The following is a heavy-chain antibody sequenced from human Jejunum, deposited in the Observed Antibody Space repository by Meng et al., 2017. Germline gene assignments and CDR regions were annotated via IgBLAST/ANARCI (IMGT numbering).Heavy chain of an antibody. CDR1: GYSFTRYW. V-gene: IGHV5-51*01. CDR3: ATKSDGNNKYAFDI. CDR2: IYPGDSDI. D-gene: IGHD1/OR15-1a*01. J-gene: IGHJ3*02. Sequence: GGSLRLSCKGSGYSFTRYWIGWVRQMPGKGLEWMGIIYPGDSDIRYSPSFQGQVTISADKSISTAYLQWNSLKASDTAMYYCATKSDGNNKYAFDIWGQGTMVTVSS.